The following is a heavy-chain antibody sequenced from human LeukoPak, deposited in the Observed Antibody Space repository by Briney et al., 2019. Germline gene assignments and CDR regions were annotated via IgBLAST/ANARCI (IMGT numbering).Heavy chain of an antibody. CDR3: ARDLYRIVVVPHYFDY. CDR1: GFTFSSYA. V-gene: IGHV3-23*01. CDR2: ISGSGGST. D-gene: IGHD3-22*01. J-gene: IGHJ4*02. Sequence: GGSLRLSCAASGFTFSSYAMSWVRQAPGKGLEWVSAISGSGGSTYYADSVKGRFTISRDNSRNTLYLQMNSLRAEDTAVYYCARDLYRIVVVPHYFDYWGQGTLVTVSS.